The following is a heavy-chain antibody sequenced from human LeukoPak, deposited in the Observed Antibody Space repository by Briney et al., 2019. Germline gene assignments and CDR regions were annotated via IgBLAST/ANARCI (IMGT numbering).Heavy chain of an antibody. CDR3: ARDTPPGIAAAGTPFYYYYMDV. J-gene: IGHJ6*03. CDR2: IYYSGST. CDR1: GDSISSSSYY. Sequence: SETLSLTCTVSGDSISSSSYYWGWIRQPPGKGLEWIGSIYYSGSTYYNPSLKSRVTISVDTSKNQFSLKLSSVTAADTAVYYCARDTPPGIAAAGTPFYYYYMDVWGKGTTVTISS. D-gene: IGHD6-13*01. V-gene: IGHV4-39*07.